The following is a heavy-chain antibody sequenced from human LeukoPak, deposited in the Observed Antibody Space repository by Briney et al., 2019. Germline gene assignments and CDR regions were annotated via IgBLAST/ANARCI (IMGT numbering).Heavy chain of an antibody. J-gene: IGHJ5*02. CDR2: ISYEGSNK. D-gene: IGHD2-2*01. CDR3: AREHCTSSSCYFDP. V-gene: IGHV3-30*04. Sequence: PGGSLRLSCAASGFTFSNYAIHWVRQAPGKGLEWVAVISYEGSNKYYADSVKGRFTISRDNSKKTVDLQMNSLRAEDTALYYCAREHCTSSSCYFDPWSQGTLVTVSS. CDR1: GFTFSNYA.